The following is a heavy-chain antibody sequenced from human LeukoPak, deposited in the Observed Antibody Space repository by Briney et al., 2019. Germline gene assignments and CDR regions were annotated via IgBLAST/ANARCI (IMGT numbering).Heavy chain of an antibody. D-gene: IGHD3-3*01. CDR2: IYYSGST. V-gene: IGHV4-31*03. CDR1: GGSISSGGYS. Sequence: PSETLSLTCTVSGGSISSGGYSWSWIRQHPGKGLEWIGYIYYSGSTYYTPSLKRRVTISVDTSNNQFSLKLSSVTAADTAVYYCARGITVFGVVATTYFDYWGQGTLVTVSS. CDR3: ARGITVFGVVATTYFDY. J-gene: IGHJ4*02.